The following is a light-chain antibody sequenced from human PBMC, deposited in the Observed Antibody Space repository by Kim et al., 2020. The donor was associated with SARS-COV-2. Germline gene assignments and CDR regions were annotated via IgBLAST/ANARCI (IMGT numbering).Light chain of an antibody. CDR1: QIVETY. Sequence: SASFGDRVTITCRASQIVETYLAWYQQKPRKAPKLLVYQASSLQVGVPSRFSGSGSGAEFTLTINSLQPDDFATYYCQHYIRFPYTFGQGTKLEI. V-gene: IGKV1-5*03. CDR3: QHYIRFPYT. CDR2: QAS. J-gene: IGKJ2*01.